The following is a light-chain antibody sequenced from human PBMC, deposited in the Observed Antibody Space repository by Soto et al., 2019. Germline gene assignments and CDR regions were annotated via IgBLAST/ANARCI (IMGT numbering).Light chain of an antibody. CDR1: QGLKHSDGNTY. V-gene: IGKV2-30*02. J-gene: IGKJ1*01. Sequence: DVVMTQSPLSLPVTLGQPASISCRSSQGLKHSDGNTYLHWFQQRPGQSPRRLINNVSNRDSGVPGRFRGSGSGNDFTLKISWVEAEDVGLFYCMQGTHWPLTFGQGTKVEIK. CDR2: NVS. CDR3: MQGTHWPLT.